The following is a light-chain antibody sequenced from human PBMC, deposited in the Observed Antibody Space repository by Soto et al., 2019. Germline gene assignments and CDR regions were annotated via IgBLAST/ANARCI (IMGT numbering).Light chain of an antibody. CDR1: SSDVGGYNY. CDR3: SSYTNINTRACV. J-gene: IGLJ1*01. CDR2: EVT. Sequence: QSVLTQPASVSGSPGQSITISCTGTSSDVGGYNYVSWSQQHPGKAPQLMIYEVTDRPSGVSNRFSGSKSGNTASLTISGLQAEDEAEYYCSSYTNINTRACVFGTGTKLTVL. V-gene: IGLV2-14*01.